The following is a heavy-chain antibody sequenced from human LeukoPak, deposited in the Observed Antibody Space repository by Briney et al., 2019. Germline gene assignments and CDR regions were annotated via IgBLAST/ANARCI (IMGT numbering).Heavy chain of an antibody. CDR2: INHSGST. J-gene: IGHJ4*02. CDR3: ARVYNYYDSSGYYSYYFDY. D-gene: IGHD3-22*01. Sequence: PSETLSLTCAVYGGSFSGYYWSWIRQPPGKGLEWIGEINHSGSTNYNPSLKSRVTISVDTSKNQFSLKLSSVTAADTAVYYCARVYNYYDSSGYYSYYFDYWGQGTLVTVSS. V-gene: IGHV4-34*01. CDR1: GGSFSGYY.